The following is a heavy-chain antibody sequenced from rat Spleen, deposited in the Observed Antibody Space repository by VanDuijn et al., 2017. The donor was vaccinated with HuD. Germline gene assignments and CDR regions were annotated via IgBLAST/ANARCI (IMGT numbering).Heavy chain of an antibody. CDR2: IIYDGSRT. Sequence: EVQLVESGGGLIQPGRSLKLSCAASGFTFSDYNMAWVRQAPKKGLEWVATIIYDGSRTYYRDSVRGRFTISRDIAKSTLYLQMDSLRSEDTATYYCTTDLDYYDGSYYVNWFAYWGQGTLVTVSS. CDR1: GFTFSDYN. J-gene: IGHJ3*01. D-gene: IGHD1-12*02. V-gene: IGHV5S10*01. CDR3: TTDLDYYDGSYYVNWFAY.